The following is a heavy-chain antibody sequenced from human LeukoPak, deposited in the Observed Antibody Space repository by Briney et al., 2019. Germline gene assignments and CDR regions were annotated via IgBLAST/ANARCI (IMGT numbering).Heavy chain of an antibody. V-gene: IGHV4-59*01. CDR3: ARASRPRRITMVRGVITAMIVDP. D-gene: IGHD3-10*01. J-gene: IGHJ5*02. CDR2: IYYSGST. Sequence: SETLPLTCTVSGGSISSYYWSWIRQPPGKGLEWIGYIYYSGSTNYNPSLKSRVTISVDTSKNQFSLKLSSVTAADTAVYYCARASRPRRITMVRGVITAMIVDPWGQGTLVTVSS. CDR1: GGSISSYY.